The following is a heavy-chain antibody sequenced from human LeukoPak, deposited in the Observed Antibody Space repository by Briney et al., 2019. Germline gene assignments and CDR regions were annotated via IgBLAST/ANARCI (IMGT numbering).Heavy chain of an antibody. CDR2: IYTSGST. J-gene: IGHJ3*02. Sequence: SETLSLTCSVSGDSITGYYWGWIRQPPGKGLEWIGRIYTSGSTNYNPSLKSRVTMSVDTSKNQFSLKLSSVTAADTAVYYCARAPLLWFGELTGDAFDIWGQGTMVTVSS. CDR3: ARAPLLWFGELTGDAFDI. D-gene: IGHD3-10*01. CDR1: GDSITGYY. V-gene: IGHV4-4*07.